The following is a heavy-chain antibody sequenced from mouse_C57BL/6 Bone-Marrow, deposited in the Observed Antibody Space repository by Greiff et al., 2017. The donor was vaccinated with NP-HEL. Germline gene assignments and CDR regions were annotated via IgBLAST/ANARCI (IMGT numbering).Heavy chain of an antibody. D-gene: IGHD2-1*01. CDR1: GYTFTSYW. V-gene: IGHV1-5*01. CDR3: TYGNYYYAMDY. J-gene: IGHJ4*01. CDR2: IYPGNSDT. Sequence: VQLQQSGTVLARPGASVKMSCKTSGYTFTSYWMHWVKQRPGQGLEWIGAIYPGNSDTSYNQKFKGKAKLTAVTSASTAYMGLSSLTNEDSSVYYCTYGNYYYAMDYWGQGTSVTVSS.